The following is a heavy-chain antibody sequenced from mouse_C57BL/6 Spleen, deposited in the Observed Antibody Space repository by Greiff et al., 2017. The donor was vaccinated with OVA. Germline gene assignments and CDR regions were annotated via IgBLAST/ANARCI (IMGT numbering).Heavy chain of an antibody. CDR1: GFTFSSYA. Sequence: EVQGVESGEGLVKPGGSLKLSCAASGFTFSSYAMSWVRQTPEKRLEWVAYISSGGDYIYYANTVKGRFTISRDNARNTLYLQMSSLKSEDTAMYYCTRDHYYGSSFGDVWGTGTTVTVSS. D-gene: IGHD1-1*01. CDR3: TRDHYYGSSFGDV. CDR2: ISSGGDYI. V-gene: IGHV5-9-1*02. J-gene: IGHJ1*03.